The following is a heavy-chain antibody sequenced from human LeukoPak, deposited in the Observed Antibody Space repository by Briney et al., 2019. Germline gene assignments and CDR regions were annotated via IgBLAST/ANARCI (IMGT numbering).Heavy chain of an antibody. CDR2: ISSSSSTI. J-gene: IGHJ4*02. Sequence: PGGPLRLSCAASGFTFSSYSMNWVRQAPGKGLEWVSYISSSSSTIYYADSVKGRFTISRDNAKNSLSLQMNSLRAEDTPVYYCARDRYGDYGTHWGQGTLVTVSS. CDR1: GFTFSSYS. CDR3: ARDRYGDYGTH. V-gene: IGHV3-48*01. D-gene: IGHD4-17*01.